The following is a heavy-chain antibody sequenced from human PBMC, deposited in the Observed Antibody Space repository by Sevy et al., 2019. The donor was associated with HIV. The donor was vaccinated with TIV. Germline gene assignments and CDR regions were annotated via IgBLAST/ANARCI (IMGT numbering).Heavy chain of an antibody. Sequence: SETLSLTCTLSGGSISSYYWSWIRQPPGKGLEWIGYIYYSGSTNYNPSLKSRVTISVDTSKNQFSLKLSSVTAADTAVYYCARDSQGILPDYWGQGTLVTVSS. CDR1: GGSISSYY. CDR3: ARDSQGILPDY. V-gene: IGHV4-59*01. CDR2: IYYSGST. J-gene: IGHJ4*02. D-gene: IGHD1-26*01.